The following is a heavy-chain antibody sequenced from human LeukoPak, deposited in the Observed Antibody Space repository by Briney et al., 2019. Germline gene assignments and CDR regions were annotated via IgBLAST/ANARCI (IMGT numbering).Heavy chain of an antibody. J-gene: IGHJ4*02. CDR1: GFTFSSYS. D-gene: IGHD3-10*01. V-gene: IGHV3-21*01. Sequence: GGSLRLSCAASGFTFSSYSMNWVRQAPGKGLEWVSSISSSSSYIYYADSVKGRFTISRDNAKNSLYLQMNSLRAEDTAVYYCARVGPAMVRGVIYYFDYWGQGTLVTVSS. CDR3: ARVGPAMVRGVIYYFDY. CDR2: ISSSSSYI.